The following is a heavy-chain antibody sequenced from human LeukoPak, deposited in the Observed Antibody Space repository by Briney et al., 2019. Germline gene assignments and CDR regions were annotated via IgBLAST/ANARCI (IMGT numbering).Heavy chain of an antibody. D-gene: IGHD3-10*01. V-gene: IGHV4-38-2*02. CDR1: GYSISSGYY. CDR2: IYHSGST. Sequence: SETLSLTCIVSGYSISSGYYCGWIRQPPGKGLEWIGSIYHSGSTYYNPSLKSRVTISIDTSKNQFSLNLYSVTSADTAVYYCARGWWFGELGGWFDPWGQGTLVTVSS. CDR3: ARGWWFGELGGWFDP. J-gene: IGHJ5*02.